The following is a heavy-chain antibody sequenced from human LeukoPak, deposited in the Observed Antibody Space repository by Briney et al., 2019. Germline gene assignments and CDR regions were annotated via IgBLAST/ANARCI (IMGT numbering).Heavy chain of an antibody. D-gene: IGHD3-22*01. CDR2: IKSKTDGATT. V-gene: IGHV3-15*01. J-gene: IGHJ4*02. CDR3: TTDVPYYYDRSPTINDY. Sequence: GGSLSLSCAVSGFTFSNVWMSWVRQAPGKGLEWVGRIKSKTDGATTDYGAPVRGRFTVSRDDSKNTLYLQMNSLKTEDTAVYYCTTDVPYYYDRSPTINDYWGQGTLVTVSS. CDR1: GFTFSNVW.